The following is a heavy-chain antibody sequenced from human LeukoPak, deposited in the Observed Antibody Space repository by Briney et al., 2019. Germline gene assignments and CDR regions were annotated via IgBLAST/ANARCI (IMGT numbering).Heavy chain of an antibody. CDR1: GGSISSSPYY. J-gene: IGHJ3*02. V-gene: IGHV4-39*07. CDR2: IYYSGTT. CDR3: ARSDGYGLVGI. D-gene: IGHD3-10*01. Sequence: SETLSLTCTVSGGSISSSPYYWGWIRQPPGKGLEWIGSIYYSGTTHYNPSLESRVTISVDTSKNQFSLKLASVTAADTAVYYCARSDGYGLVGIWGQGTMVTVSS.